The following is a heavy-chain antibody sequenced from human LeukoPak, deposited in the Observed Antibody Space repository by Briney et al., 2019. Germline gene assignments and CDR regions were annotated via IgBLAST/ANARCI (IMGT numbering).Heavy chain of an antibody. Sequence: ASVKVSCTASGYTFTGYYMHWVRQAPGQGLEWMGWFNPNSGGTNYAQKFQGRVTMTRDTSISTAYMELSRLRSDDTAVYYCARGGLDTAMVMYYYYYYMDVWGKGTTVTVSS. CDR2: FNPNSGGT. CDR1: GYTFTGYY. V-gene: IGHV1-2*02. CDR3: ARGGLDTAMVMYYYYYYMDV. J-gene: IGHJ6*03. D-gene: IGHD5-18*01.